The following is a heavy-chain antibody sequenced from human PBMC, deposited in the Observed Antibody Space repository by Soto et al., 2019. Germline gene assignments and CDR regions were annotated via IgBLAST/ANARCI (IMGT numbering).Heavy chain of an antibody. J-gene: IGHJ6*02. CDR1: GYTFTSYY. CDR3: ARMIVRGRPGITGTIYGMDV. CDR2: INPSGGST. Sequence: ASVKVSCKASGYTFTSYYMHWVRQAPGQGLEWMGIINPSGGSTSYAQKFQGRVTMTRDTSTSTVYMGLSSLRSEDTAVYYCARMIVRGRPGITGTIYGMDVWGQGTTVTVSS. V-gene: IGHV1-46*01. D-gene: IGHD1-7*01.